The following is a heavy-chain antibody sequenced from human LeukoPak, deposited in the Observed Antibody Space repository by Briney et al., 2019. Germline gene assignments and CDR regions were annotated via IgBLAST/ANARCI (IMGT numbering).Heavy chain of an antibody. V-gene: IGHV3-30*18. CDR1: GFTFSSYG. D-gene: IGHD3-9*01. Sequence: TGRSLRLSCAASGFTFSSYGMHWVRQAPGKGLEWVAVISYDGSNKYYADSVKGRFTISRDNSKNTLHLQMNSLRAEDTAVYYCAKEGDILTGYYPPGYFDYWGQGTLVTVSS. CDR2: ISYDGSNK. CDR3: AKEGDILTGYYPPGYFDY. J-gene: IGHJ4*02.